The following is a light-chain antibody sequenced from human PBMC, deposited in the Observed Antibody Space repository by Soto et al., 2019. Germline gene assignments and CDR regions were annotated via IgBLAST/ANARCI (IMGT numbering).Light chain of an antibody. CDR3: LLSYHGGPYV. Sequence: QAVVTQEPSVTVSPGGTVTLTCDSSTGPVTSGHYPYWFQQKPGQAPTTLIFNTDKRHSWTPARFSGALLGGKAALTLSGAQPDDEAEYYCLLSYHGGPYVFGTGTKVTVL. J-gene: IGLJ1*01. CDR1: TGPVTSGHY. V-gene: IGLV7-46*01. CDR2: NTD.